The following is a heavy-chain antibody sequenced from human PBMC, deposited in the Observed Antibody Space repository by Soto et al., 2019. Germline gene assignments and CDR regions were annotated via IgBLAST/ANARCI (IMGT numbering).Heavy chain of an antibody. CDR3: ARDPGDSSGYPYYFDY. V-gene: IGHV4-4*07. Sequence: SETLSLTCTVSGGSISSYYWSWIRQPAGKGLEWIGRIYTSVSTNYNPSLKSRVTMSVDTSKNQFSLKLSSVTAADTAVYYCARDPGDSSGYPYYFDYWGQGTPVTVSS. D-gene: IGHD3-22*01. CDR2: IYTSVST. J-gene: IGHJ4*02. CDR1: GGSISSYY.